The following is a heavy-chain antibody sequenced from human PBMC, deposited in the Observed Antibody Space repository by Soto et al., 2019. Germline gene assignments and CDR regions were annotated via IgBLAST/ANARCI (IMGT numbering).Heavy chain of an antibody. D-gene: IGHD3-16*01. V-gene: IGHV3-66*01. J-gene: IGHJ4*02. Sequence: EVQLVESGGGLVQPGGSLRLSCAASGFTVSSNYMSWVRQAPGKGLEWVSVIYSGGSTYYADSVKGRFTISRDNSKNTLYLQMYSLRAEDTAVYYCARDQDPPKGVLYWGQGTLVTVSS. CDR1: GFTVSSNY. CDR3: ARDQDPPKGVLY. CDR2: IYSGGST.